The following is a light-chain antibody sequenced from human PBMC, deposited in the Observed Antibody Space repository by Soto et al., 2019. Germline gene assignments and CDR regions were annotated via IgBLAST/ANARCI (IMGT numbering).Light chain of an antibody. J-gene: IGLJ2*01. V-gene: IGLV1-51*01. Sequence: QSVLTQPPSVSAALRQKVTISCSGGTSNIGDNYVCWYQQVPGTAPKLLIYDNNERPPAIPGRFSGSKSGTSATLGITGLQPGDEADYYCAAWDSSLGVVVFGGGTKLTVL. CDR1: TSNIGDNY. CDR2: DNN. CDR3: AAWDSSLGVVV.